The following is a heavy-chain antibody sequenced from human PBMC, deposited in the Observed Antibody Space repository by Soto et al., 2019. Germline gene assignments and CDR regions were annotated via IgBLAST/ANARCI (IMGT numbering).Heavy chain of an antibody. J-gene: IGHJ5*02. CDR3: ASEGPPRXT. CDR2: ISSYNGNT. V-gene: IGHV1-18*01. CDR1: DYTFASSY. Sequence: GASAKVSCKAPDYTFASSYTTCGRQAPGQRNKWMGWISSYNGNTNYAQKLQGRVNMTTDTSPSTANMELRILIHAAPAVYYPASEGPPRXTWGQGTVVXVSS.